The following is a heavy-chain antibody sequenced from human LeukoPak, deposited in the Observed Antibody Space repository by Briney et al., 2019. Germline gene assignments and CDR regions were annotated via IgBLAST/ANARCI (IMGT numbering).Heavy chain of an antibody. V-gene: IGHV3-30-3*01. J-gene: IGHJ4*02. CDR3: VREWELLFGYFDY. CDR1: GFTFSSYA. D-gene: IGHD1-26*01. CDR2: ISYDGSNK. Sequence: GGSLRLSCAASGFTFSSYAMHWVRQAPGKGLEWVAVISYDGSNKYYADSVKGRFTISRDNSKNTLYLQMNSLRAEDTAVYYCVREWELLFGYFDYWGQGTLVTVSS.